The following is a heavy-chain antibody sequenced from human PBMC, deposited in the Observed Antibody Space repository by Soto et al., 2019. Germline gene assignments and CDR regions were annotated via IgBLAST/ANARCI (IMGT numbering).Heavy chain of an antibody. CDR3: ARGDDNSGYYYAFDD. J-gene: IGHJ4*02. V-gene: IGHV3-48*03. CDR2: ISGSGRTI. Sequence: LSRDASGVPFISYDMHWVRQAPGKGLEWLSYISGSGRTIYYADSVKGRFTISRDSAKKSLFLQMNSLRAEDTALYYCARGDDNSGYYYAFDDWGQGTPVTIS. D-gene: IGHD3-22*01. CDR1: GVPFISYD.